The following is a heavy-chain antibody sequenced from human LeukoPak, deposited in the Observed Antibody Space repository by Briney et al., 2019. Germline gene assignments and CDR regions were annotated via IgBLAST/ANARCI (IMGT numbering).Heavy chain of an antibody. CDR2: INHSGST. D-gene: IGHD2-8*01. CDR3: ARGSPRSYQIVLMVYAIRSGAFDI. CDR1: GGSFSGYY. Sequence: SETLSLTCAVYGGSFSGYYWSWIRQPPGKGLEWIGEINHSGSTNYNPSLKSRVTISVDTSKNQFSLKLSSVTAADTAVYFCARGSPRSYQIVLMVYAIRSGAFDIWGQGTMVTVSS. J-gene: IGHJ3*02. V-gene: IGHV4-34*01.